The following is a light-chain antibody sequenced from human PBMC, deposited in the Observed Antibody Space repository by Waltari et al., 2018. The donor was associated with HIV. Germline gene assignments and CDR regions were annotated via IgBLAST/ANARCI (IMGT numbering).Light chain of an antibody. CDR2: GTS. CDR1: QTITNN. Sequence: EIVMTQSPATLSVSPGERATLSCRASQTITNNLAWYQQKPGQTPRLLIYGTSTRATGFPVRFSGSGSGTEFTLTISSLQSEDFADYYCQQYNNWPWTFGQGTKVEIK. V-gene: IGKV3-15*01. J-gene: IGKJ1*01. CDR3: QQYNNWPWT.